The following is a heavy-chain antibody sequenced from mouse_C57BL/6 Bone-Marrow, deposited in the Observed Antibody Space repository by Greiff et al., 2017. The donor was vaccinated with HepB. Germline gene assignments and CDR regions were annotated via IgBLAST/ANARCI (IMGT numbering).Heavy chain of an antibody. D-gene: IGHD2-3*01. J-gene: IGHJ3*01. V-gene: IGHV1-26*01. CDR2: INPNNGGT. Sequence: EVQLQQSGPELVKPGASVKISCKASGYTFTDYYMNWVKQSHGKSLEWIGDINPNNGGTSYNQKFKGKATLTVDKSSSTAYMELRSLTSEDSAVYYCATDGYYPFAYWGQGTRVTVSA. CDR3: ATDGYYPFAY. CDR1: GYTFTDYY.